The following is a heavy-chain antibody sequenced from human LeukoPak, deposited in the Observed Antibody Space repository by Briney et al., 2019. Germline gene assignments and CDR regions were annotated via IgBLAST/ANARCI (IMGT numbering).Heavy chain of an antibody. CDR2: IWYDGSNK. V-gene: IGHV3-33*06. CDR3: AKDSVAALFDY. J-gene: IGHJ4*02. Sequence: PGGSLRLSCAASGFTFSSYGMHWVRQAPGKGLEWVAVIWYDGSNKYYADSVKGRFTISRDNSKNTLYLQMNSLRAEDTAVYYCAKDSVAALFDYWGQGTWSPSPQ. D-gene: IGHD6-19*01. CDR1: GFTFSSYG.